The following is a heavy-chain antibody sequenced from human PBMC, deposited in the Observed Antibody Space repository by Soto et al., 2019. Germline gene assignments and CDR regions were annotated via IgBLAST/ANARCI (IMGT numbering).Heavy chain of an antibody. D-gene: IGHD4-17*01. Sequence: QVQLQESGPGLVKPSQTLSLTCTVSGDSFSSGDYKWSWIRQPPGKGLEWIVYTYYRGYTYNNPSLKSRLTMSVDTSKNQFSLKLSSVTAADTAVYFCARSGDSVAFDYWGQGTLVTVS. V-gene: IGHV4-30-4*01. CDR2: TYYRGYT. J-gene: IGHJ4*02. CDR3: ARSGDSVAFDY. CDR1: GDSFSSGDYK.